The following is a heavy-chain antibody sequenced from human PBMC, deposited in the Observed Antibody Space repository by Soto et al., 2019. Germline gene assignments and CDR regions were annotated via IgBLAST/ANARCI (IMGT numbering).Heavy chain of an antibody. CDR3: ASTLQYGTSTSCYPGGRFDY. CDR1: GFTFSDYA. Sequence: EVQLVESGGGLVQPGGSLRLSCAASGFTFSDYALNWVRQAPGEGLEWISYISSSSSTIYFADSLKGRFTISRDNAKNSLYLQMNSLRDEDTAVYYCASTLQYGTSTSCYPGGRFDYWGQGTLVTVSS. J-gene: IGHJ4*02. V-gene: IGHV3-48*02. CDR2: ISSSSSTI. D-gene: IGHD2-2*01.